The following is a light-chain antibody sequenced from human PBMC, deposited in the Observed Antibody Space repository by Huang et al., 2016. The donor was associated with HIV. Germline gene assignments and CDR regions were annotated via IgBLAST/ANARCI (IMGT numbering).Light chain of an antibody. CDR3: QLRSTWPGDT. CDR1: QTVSSY. Sequence: EIVLTQSPATLSLSPGERATLSCRASQTVSSYLAWYQQKPVQAPRLLIYDASNRGTGIPARYSSGGSGTDFTLTISSLEPEDFAVYYCQLRSTWPGDTFGGGTKVEIK. V-gene: IGKV3-11*01. J-gene: IGKJ4*01. CDR2: DAS.